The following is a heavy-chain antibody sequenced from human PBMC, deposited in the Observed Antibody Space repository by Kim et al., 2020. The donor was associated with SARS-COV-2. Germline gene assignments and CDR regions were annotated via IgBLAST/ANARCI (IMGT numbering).Heavy chain of an antibody. CDR1: GGSFSGYY. CDR3: ARGRSYRVYYDSKGYPFYDY. J-gene: IGHJ4*02. Sequence: SETLSLTCAVYGGSFSGYYWSWIRQPPGKGLEWIGEINHSGSTNYNPSLKSRVTISVDTSKNQFSLKLSSVTAADTAVYYCARGRSYRVYYDSKGYPFYDYWGQGTLVTVSS. CDR2: INHSGST. V-gene: IGHV4-34*01. D-gene: IGHD3-22*01.